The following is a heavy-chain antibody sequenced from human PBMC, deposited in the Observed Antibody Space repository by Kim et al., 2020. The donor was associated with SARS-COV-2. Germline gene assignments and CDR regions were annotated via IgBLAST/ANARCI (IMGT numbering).Heavy chain of an antibody. CDR3: ASSGNQFDY. Sequence: GTANYAQKFQGRVTITADESTSTAYMELSSLRSEDTAVYYCASSGNQFDYWGQGTLVTVSS. V-gene: IGHV1-69*01. CDR2: GTA. J-gene: IGHJ4*02.